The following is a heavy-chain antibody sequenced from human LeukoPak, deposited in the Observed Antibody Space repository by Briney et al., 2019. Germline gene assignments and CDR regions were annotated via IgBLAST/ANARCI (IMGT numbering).Heavy chain of an antibody. CDR1: AYTFTDYY. CDR2: IIPIFGTA. V-gene: IGHV1-69*13. Sequence: SVKVSCKASAYTFTDYYVHWVRQAPGQGLEWMGGIIPIFGTANYAQKFQGRVTITADESTSTAYMELSSLRSEDTAVYYCAREGGCSSTSCLNWFDPWGQGTLVTVSS. J-gene: IGHJ5*02. D-gene: IGHD2-2*01. CDR3: AREGGCSSTSCLNWFDP.